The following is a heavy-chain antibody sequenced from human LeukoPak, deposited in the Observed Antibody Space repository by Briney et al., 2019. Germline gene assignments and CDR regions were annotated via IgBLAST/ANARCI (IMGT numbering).Heavy chain of an antibody. CDR2: ISGSGSNT. Sequence: GGSLRLSCAASGFTFNSCAMSWVRQAPGKGLEWVSVISGSGSNTFYADSVKGRFTISRDNSKNTLYLQMNSLRDEDTAVYYCARETRDRGGFDPWGQGTLVTVSS. D-gene: IGHD3-16*01. J-gene: IGHJ5*02. V-gene: IGHV3-23*01. CDR1: GFTFNSCA. CDR3: ARETRDRGGFDP.